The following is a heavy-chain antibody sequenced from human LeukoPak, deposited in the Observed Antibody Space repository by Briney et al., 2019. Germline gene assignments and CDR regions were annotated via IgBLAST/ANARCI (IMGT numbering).Heavy chain of an antibody. CDR1: GFTFSSYE. V-gene: IGHV3-48*03. CDR2: ISSSGSTI. Sequence: GGSLRLSCAASGFTFSSYEMNWVRQAPGKGLEWVSYISSSGSTIYYADSVKGRFTISRDNAKNSLYLQMNSLRAEDTAVYYCARESGITMLRGAHTPWGQGILVTVSS. J-gene: IGHJ5*02. CDR3: ARESGITMLRGAHTP. D-gene: IGHD3-10*01.